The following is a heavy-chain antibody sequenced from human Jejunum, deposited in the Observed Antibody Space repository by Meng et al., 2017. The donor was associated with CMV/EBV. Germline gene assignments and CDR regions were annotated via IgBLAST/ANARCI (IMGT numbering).Heavy chain of an antibody. D-gene: IGHD2-2*01. Sequence: CAASKFTFSEYFMHWIRQAPGKELEWVSCISSSGSTIYYADSVKGRFTISRDTAKNSLYLQMNSLRAEDTAVYYCARSPAARSYFDDWGQGTLVTVSS. CDR2: ISSSGSTI. CDR3: ARSPAARSYFDD. V-gene: IGHV3-11*01. J-gene: IGHJ4*02. CDR1: KFTFSEYF.